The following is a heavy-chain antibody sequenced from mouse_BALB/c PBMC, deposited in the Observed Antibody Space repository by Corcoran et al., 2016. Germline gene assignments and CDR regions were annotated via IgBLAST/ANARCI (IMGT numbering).Heavy chain of an antibody. D-gene: IGHD4-1*01. CDR2: IDPANGNT. Sequence: EVQLQQSGAELVKPGASVKLSCTASGFNIKDTYMHWVKQRPEQGLEWIGRIDPANGNTKYDPKFQGKATITADTSSNTAYLQPSSLTSEDTVVYYCARSGNWVYFDYWGQGTTLTVSS. CDR3: ARSGNWVYFDY. J-gene: IGHJ2*01. V-gene: IGHV14-3*02. CDR1: GFNIKDTY.